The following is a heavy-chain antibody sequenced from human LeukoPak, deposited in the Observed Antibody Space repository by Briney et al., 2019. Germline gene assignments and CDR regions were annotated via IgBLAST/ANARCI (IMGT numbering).Heavy chain of an antibody. CDR3: ARDLGYTGSGYYDY. CDR2: KSYDGSNK. Sequence: PGRSLRLSCAASGFTFSSYAMHWVRQAPGKGLEWVALKSYDGSNKYYADSVKGRLTISRDNSKNTLFLQMNSLRAEDTAVYYCARDLGYTGSGYYDYWGQGTLVTVSS. V-gene: IGHV3-30*04. J-gene: IGHJ4*02. CDR1: GFTFSSYA. D-gene: IGHD6-13*01.